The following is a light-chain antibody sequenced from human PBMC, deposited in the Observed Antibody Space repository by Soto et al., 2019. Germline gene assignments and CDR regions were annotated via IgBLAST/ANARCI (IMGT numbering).Light chain of an antibody. Sequence: DIQMTQSPSSLSASVGDRITIPCRASQSITTSLNWYLQKPGKAPKLLIYATSNLHSGVPSRFSGSGSGTNFTLTVSGLRPEDFATYFCQQTYISPWTSGQGTNVEI. V-gene: IGKV1-39*01. CDR3: QQTYISPWT. CDR2: ATS. J-gene: IGKJ1*01. CDR1: QSITTS.